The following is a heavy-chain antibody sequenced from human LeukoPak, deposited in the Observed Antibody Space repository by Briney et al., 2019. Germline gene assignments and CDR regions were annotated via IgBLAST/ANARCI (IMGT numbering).Heavy chain of an antibody. CDR3: ASSITIFGVVIIRGC. CDR1: GGSFSGYY. J-gene: IGHJ4*02. V-gene: IGHV4-34*01. CDR2: INHSGST. Sequence: PSETLSLTCAVYGGSFSGYYWSWIRQPPGKGLEWIGEINHSGSTNYNPSLKSRVTISVDTSKNQFSLKLSSVTAADTAVYYCASSITIFGVVIIRGCWGQGTLVTVSS. D-gene: IGHD3-3*01.